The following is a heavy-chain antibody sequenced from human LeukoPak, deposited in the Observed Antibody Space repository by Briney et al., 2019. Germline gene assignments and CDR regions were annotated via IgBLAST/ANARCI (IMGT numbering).Heavy chain of an antibody. CDR1: GFTFSNYW. D-gene: IGHD5-24*01. V-gene: IGHV3-7*05. Sequence: GGSLRLSCAASGFTFSNYWMIWVRQAPGKGLEWVGNIKQDGGEKRHADSVRGRFSISRDNAQTSLYLQMNSLRAEDTVVYYCARASDPWLQLTWGQGTLVTVSS. CDR3: ARASDPWLQLT. J-gene: IGHJ5*02. CDR2: IKQDGGEK.